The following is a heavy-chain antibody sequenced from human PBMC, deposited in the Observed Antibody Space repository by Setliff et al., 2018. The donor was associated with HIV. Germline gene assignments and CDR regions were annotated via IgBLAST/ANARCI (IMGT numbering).Heavy chain of an antibody. CDR3: ARDGYYNFWSGYGYYYYYIDV. V-gene: IGHV1-46*01. D-gene: IGHD3-3*01. J-gene: IGHJ6*03. CDR1: GYTFTSYY. Sequence: ASVKVSCKASGYTFTSYYMHWVRQAPGQGLQWMGIINPSGGSTTYAQKFQGRVTMTRDPSTTTIFMELSSLRSEDTAVYYCARDGYYNFWSGYGYYYYYIDVWGKGTTVTVSS. CDR2: INPSGGST.